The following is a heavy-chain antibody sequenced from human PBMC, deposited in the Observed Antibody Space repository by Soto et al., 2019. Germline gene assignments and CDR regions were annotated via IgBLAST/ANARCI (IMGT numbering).Heavy chain of an antibody. D-gene: IGHD3-22*01. Sequence: AGGSLRLSCAAPGFTFCSYAMSWVRPAPGEGLEWVSAISGSGGSTYYADSVKGRFTISRDNSKNTLYLQMNSLRAEDTAVYYCAKEGGYYDSSGPEYFQHWGQGTLVTVSS. CDR1: GFTFCSYA. CDR3: AKEGGYYDSSGPEYFQH. V-gene: IGHV3-23*01. CDR2: ISGSGGST. J-gene: IGHJ1*01.